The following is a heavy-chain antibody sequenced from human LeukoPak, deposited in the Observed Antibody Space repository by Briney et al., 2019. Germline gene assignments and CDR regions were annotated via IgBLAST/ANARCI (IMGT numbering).Heavy chain of an antibody. CDR3: ASGSSVRGVPIDY. V-gene: IGHV1-69*04. CDR2: IIPILGIA. D-gene: IGHD3-10*01. J-gene: IGHJ4*02. CDR1: GYTFTSYA. Sequence: ASVKVSCKASGYTFTSYAMNWVRQAPGQGLEWMGRIIPILGIANYAQKFQGRVTITAGKSTSTAYMELSSLRSEDTAVYYCASGSSVRGVPIDYWGQGTLVTVSS.